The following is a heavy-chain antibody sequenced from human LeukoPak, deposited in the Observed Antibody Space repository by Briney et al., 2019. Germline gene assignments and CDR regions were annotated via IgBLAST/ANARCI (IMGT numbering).Heavy chain of an antibody. CDR3: VRGISMVRGVPPDY. J-gene: IGHJ4*02. V-gene: IGHV3-74*01. Sequence: GGSLRLSCAASGFTFRSHWMHWVRQAPGKGLVWVARISGDGTGTNYADSVKGRFSISRDNVESTVYLQMNSLRDEDTAVYYCVRGISMVRGVPPDYWGQGILVTVSS. CDR1: GFTFRSHW. CDR2: ISGDGTGT. D-gene: IGHD3-10*01.